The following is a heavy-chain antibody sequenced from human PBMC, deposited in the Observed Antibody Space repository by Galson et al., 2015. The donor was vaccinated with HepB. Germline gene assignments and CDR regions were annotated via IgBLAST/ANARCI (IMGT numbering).Heavy chain of an antibody. D-gene: IGHD2-8*02. J-gene: IGHJ5*02. CDR1: GLRFNTTW. CDR2: IKSKTDGGTA. Sequence: SLRLSCAASGLRFNTTWMSWVRQTPGKGLAWIGRIKSKTDGGTADYAAPVKGRFTIARDDASNTLYLNMNRLKTDDTVVYYCTTDVFFSTFWSWFDPWVQGTLVTVSS. V-gene: IGHV3-15*01. CDR3: TTDVFFSTFWSWFDP.